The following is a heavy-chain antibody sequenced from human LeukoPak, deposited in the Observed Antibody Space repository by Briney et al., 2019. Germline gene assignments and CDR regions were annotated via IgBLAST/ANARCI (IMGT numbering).Heavy chain of an antibody. CDR1: GFTFSSYS. J-gene: IGHJ4*02. D-gene: IGHD6-13*01. V-gene: IGHV3-21*04. CDR3: AKDRVAAGTGY. Sequence: GGSLRLSCAASGFTFSSYSMNWVRQAPGKGLEWVSSISSSSSYIYYADSVEGRFTISRDNAKNSLYLQMNSLRAEDTAVYYCAKDRVAAGTGYWGQGTLVTVSS. CDR2: ISSSSSYI.